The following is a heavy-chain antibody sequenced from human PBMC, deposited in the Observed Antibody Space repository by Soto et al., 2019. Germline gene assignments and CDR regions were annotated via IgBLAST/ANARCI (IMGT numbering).Heavy chain of an antibody. Sequence: GGSLRLSCAASGFTFSSYAMSWVRQAPGKGLEWVSAISGSGGSTYYADSVKGRFTISRDNSKNTLYLQMNSLRAEDTAVYYCAKLPEANEGLRFLEWLFYVDYWGQGTLVTVSS. CDR2: ISGSGGST. J-gene: IGHJ4*02. CDR3: AKLPEANEGLRFLEWLFYVDY. V-gene: IGHV3-23*01. CDR1: GFTFSSYA. D-gene: IGHD3-3*01.